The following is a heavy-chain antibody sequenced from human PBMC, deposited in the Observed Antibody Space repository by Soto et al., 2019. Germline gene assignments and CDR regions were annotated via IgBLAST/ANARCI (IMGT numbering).Heavy chain of an antibody. Sequence: GGSLRLSCAASGFTFSSYAMSWVRQAPGKGLEWVSAISGSGGSTYYADSVKGRFTISRDNSKNTLYLQMNSLRAEDTAVYYCAKGNRGYYYYGMDVWGQGTTVTVSS. J-gene: IGHJ6*02. CDR3: AKGNRGYYYYGMDV. D-gene: IGHD3-10*01. CDR2: ISGSGGST. V-gene: IGHV3-23*01. CDR1: GFTFSSYA.